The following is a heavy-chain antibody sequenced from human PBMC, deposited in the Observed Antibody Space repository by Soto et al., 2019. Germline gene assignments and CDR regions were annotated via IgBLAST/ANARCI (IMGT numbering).Heavy chain of an antibody. CDR3: AKSHFTIFGVVISQRTPSDYGMDV. J-gene: IGHJ6*02. Sequence: PGGSLRLSCAASGFTFDDYTMHWVRQAPGKGLEWVSLISWDGGSTYYADSVKGRFTISRDNSKNSLYLQMNSLRTEDTALYYCAKSHFTIFGVVISQRTPSDYGMDVWGQGTTVTVSS. D-gene: IGHD3-3*01. CDR2: ISWDGGST. CDR1: GFTFDDYT. V-gene: IGHV3-43*01.